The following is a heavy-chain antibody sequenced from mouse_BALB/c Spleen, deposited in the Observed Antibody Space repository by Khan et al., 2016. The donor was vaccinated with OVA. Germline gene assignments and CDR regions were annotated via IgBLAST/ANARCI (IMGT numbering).Heavy chain of an antibody. D-gene: IGHD1-1*01. Sequence: QVQLQQSGAELAKPGASVKMSCKASGYTFTSYWMHWVKQRPGQGLEWIGYINPSTGYTDYNQRFKDKATLTADKSSSTAYMQRSSLTSEDSAVYYCANHGSSSAWFTYWGQGTLVTVSA. V-gene: IGHV1-7*01. CDR3: ANHGSSSAWFTY. CDR2: INPSTGYT. J-gene: IGHJ3*01. CDR1: GYTFTSYW.